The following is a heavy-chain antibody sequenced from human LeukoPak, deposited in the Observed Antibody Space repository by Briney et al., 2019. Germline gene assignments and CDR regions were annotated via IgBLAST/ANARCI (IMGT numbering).Heavy chain of an antibody. Sequence: SETLSLTCTVSGGSISSYYWSWIRQPPGKGLEWIGYIYYSGSTNYNPSLKSRVTISVDTSKNQFSLKLSSVTAADTAVYYCARGGHDYGDDDFDYWSQGTLVTVSS. V-gene: IGHV4-59*01. J-gene: IGHJ4*02. CDR3: ARGGHDYGDDDFDY. CDR1: GGSISSYY. CDR2: IYYSGST. D-gene: IGHD4-17*01.